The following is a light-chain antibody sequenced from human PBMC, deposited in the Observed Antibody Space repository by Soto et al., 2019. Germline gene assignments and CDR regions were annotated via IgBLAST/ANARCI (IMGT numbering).Light chain of an antibody. V-gene: IGLV1-44*01. CDR2: SNN. J-gene: IGLJ2*01. CDR3: AAWDDSLNGPYVV. CDR1: SSNIGSNT. Sequence: QSVLTQPPSASGTPGQRVTISCSGSSSNIGSNTVNWYQQLPGTAPKLLIYSNNQRPSGVPDRFSGSKSGTSASLAISGLHSEDEADYYGAAWDDSLNGPYVVFGGGTKLTVL.